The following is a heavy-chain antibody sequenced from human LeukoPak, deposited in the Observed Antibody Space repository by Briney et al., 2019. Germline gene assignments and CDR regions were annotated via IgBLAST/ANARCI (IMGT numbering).Heavy chain of an antibody. Sequence: PGGSLRLSCAASGFTFSSYAMHWVRQAPGKGLEWVAVISYDGSNKYYADSVKGRFTISRDNSKNTLYLQMNSLRAEDTAVYYCAREGQWSDAFDIWGQGTMVTVSS. D-gene: IGHD6-19*01. CDR1: GFTFSSYA. CDR3: AREGQWSDAFDI. V-gene: IGHV3-30-3*01. CDR2: ISYDGSNK. J-gene: IGHJ3*02.